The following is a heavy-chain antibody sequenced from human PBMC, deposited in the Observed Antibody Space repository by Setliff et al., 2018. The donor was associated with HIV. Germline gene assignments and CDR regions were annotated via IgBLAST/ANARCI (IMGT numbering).Heavy chain of an antibody. D-gene: IGHD6-19*01. J-gene: IGHJ4*02. CDR1: GFTFSSYG. Sequence: PGGSLRLSCATSGFTFSSYGMHWVRQAPGKGLEWVAFIRYDDTYKFYADSLKGRFTISRDNSKNTLFLQMNSLRADDTAVYYCAKNLYRSPWSPLDYWGQGTLVTVSS. V-gene: IGHV3-30*02. CDR2: IRYDDTYK. CDR3: AKNLYRSPWSPLDY.